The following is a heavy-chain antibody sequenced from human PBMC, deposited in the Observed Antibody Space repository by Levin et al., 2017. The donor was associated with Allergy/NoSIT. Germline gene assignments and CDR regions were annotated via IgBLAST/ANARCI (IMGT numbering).Heavy chain of an antibody. Sequence: ASETLSLTCSVSGGSVSSGTYYWSWIRRPPGKELEWIGYINYRGVTKYNPSLQSRVTISVDTSKTAFSLKVTSVTAADTAVYYCARNRIIVSGGNDYYYGMDGWGQGTTVTVSS. V-gene: IGHV4-61*01. CDR3: ARNRIIVSGGNDYYYGMDG. CDR1: GGSVSSGTYY. CDR2: INYRGVT. J-gene: IGHJ6*02. D-gene: IGHD5/OR15-5a*01.